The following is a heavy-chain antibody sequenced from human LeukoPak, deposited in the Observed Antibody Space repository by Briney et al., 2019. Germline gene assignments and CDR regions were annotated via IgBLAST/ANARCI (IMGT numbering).Heavy chain of an antibody. CDR2: IYSGGST. Sequence: GGSLRLSCAASGFTVSSNYMSWVRQAPGKGLEWVSVIYSGGSTYYADSVKGRFTISRDSAKNTLYLQMGSLRAEDTAVYYCARVSVGRYYFDNWGQGTPVTVS. J-gene: IGHJ4*02. CDR1: GFTVSSNY. V-gene: IGHV3-66*01. CDR3: ARVSVGRYYFDN. D-gene: IGHD3-3*02.